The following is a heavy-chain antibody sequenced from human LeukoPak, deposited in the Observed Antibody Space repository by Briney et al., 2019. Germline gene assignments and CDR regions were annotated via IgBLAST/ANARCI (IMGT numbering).Heavy chain of an antibody. V-gene: IGHV4-31*01. D-gene: IGHD2-21*02. CDR1: GGSISSGGYL. CDR3: ARLLAYCGGDCYAADY. CDR2: IYYSGST. Sequence: SETLSLICTVSGGSISSGGYLWSWLRPHPGKRLWGFGHIYYSGSTYYNPSLKGLVTISVDTSKNQFSLKLSSVTAADTAVYYCARLLAYCGGDCYAADYWGQGTLVTVSS. J-gene: IGHJ4*02.